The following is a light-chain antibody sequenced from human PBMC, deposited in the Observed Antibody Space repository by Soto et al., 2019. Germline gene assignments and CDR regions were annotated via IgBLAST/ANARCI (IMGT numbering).Light chain of an antibody. Sequence: DIQMTQSASTLSASVGDRVTITCRASQSISSWLAWYQQKPGKAPKLLIYKASSLESGVPSRFSGSGSGTESTLTISRLQPDDFANYYCQQYNSYWTFGQGTKVDIK. V-gene: IGKV1-5*03. J-gene: IGKJ1*01. CDR1: QSISSW. CDR3: QQYNSYWT. CDR2: KAS.